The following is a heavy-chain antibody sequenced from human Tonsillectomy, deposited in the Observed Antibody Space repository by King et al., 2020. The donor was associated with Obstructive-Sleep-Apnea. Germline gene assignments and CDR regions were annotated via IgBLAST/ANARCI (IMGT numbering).Heavy chain of an antibody. D-gene: IGHD3-10*01. CDR3: TTDPRVRITMVRGVISFDY. Sequence: VQLVESGGGLVKPGGSLRLSCAASGFTFSNAWMSWVRQAPEKGLEWVGRIKSKTDGGTTDYAAPVKGRFTISRDDSKNTLYLQMNSLKTEDTAVYYCTTDPRVRITMVRGVISFDYWGQGTLVTVSS. J-gene: IGHJ4*02. CDR1: GFTFSNAW. V-gene: IGHV3-15*01. CDR2: IKSKTDGGTT.